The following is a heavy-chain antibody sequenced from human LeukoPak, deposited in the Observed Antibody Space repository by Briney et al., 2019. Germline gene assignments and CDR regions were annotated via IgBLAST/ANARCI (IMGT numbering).Heavy chain of an antibody. CDR1: GFTFSSYS. V-gene: IGHV3-21*01. J-gene: IGHJ4*02. Sequence: GGSLRLSCAASGFTFSSYSMNWVRQAPGKGLEWVSSISSSSSYIYYADSVKGRFTISRDNAKNSLYLQMNSLRAEDTAVYYCARVPNRYSSSFPGDHWGQGTLVTVSS. CDR2: ISSSSSYI. D-gene: IGHD6-13*01. CDR3: ARVPNRYSSSFPGDH.